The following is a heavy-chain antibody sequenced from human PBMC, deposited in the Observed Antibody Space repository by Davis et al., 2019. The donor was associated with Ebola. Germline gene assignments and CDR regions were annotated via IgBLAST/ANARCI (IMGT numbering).Heavy chain of an antibody. CDR2: ISGSGGST. CDR3: AKCVVVVAANWFDP. CDR1: GFTFSSYA. D-gene: IGHD2-15*01. Sequence: GGSLRLSCSVSGFTFSSYAMSWVRQAPGKGLEWVSAISGSGGSTYYADSVKGRFTISRDNSKNTLYLQMNSLRAEDTAVYYCAKCVVVVAANWFDPWGQGTLVTVSS. J-gene: IGHJ5*02. V-gene: IGHV3-23*01.